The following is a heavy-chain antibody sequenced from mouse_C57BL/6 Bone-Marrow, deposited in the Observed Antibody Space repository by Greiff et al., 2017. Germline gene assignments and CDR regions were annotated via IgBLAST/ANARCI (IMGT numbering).Heavy chain of an antibody. V-gene: IGHV1-82*01. J-gene: IGHJ3*01. Sequence: VQLQQSGPELVKPGASVKISCKASGYAFSSSWMNWVKQRPGKGLEWIGRIYPGDGDTNYNGKFKGKATLTADKSSSTAYMQLSSLTSEDSAVYFCARSNAWFAYWGQGTLVTVSA. CDR3: ARSNAWFAY. CDR1: GYAFSSSW. D-gene: IGHD2-5*01. CDR2: IYPGDGDT.